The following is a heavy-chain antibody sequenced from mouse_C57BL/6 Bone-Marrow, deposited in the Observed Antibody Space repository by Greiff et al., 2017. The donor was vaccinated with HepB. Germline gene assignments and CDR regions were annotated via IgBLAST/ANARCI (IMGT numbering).Heavy chain of an antibody. V-gene: IGHV1-55*01. CDR3: AGRYYGSSYGYFDY. CDR1: GYTFTSYW. D-gene: IGHD1-1*01. CDR2: IYPGSGST. J-gene: IGHJ2*01. Sequence: VQLQQPGAELVKPGASVKMSCKASGYTFTSYWITWVKQRPGQGLEWIGDIYPGSGSTNYNEKFKSKATLTVDTSSSTAYMHLSSLTSEDSAVYYCAGRYYGSSYGYFDYWGQGTTLTVSS.